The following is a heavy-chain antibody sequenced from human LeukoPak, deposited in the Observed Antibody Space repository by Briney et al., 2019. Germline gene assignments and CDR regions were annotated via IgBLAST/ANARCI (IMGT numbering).Heavy chain of an antibody. D-gene: IGHD6-19*01. Sequence: ASVKVSCKASGYTFTSYGISWVRQAPGQGLEWMGWISAYNGNTNYAQKLQGRVTMTTDTSTSTAYMELRSLRSDDTAMYYCARDYSSGWYFDPACGYWGQGTLVTVSS. V-gene: IGHV1-18*01. CDR3: ARDYSSGWYFDPACGY. J-gene: IGHJ4*02. CDR1: GYTFTSYG. CDR2: ISAYNGNT.